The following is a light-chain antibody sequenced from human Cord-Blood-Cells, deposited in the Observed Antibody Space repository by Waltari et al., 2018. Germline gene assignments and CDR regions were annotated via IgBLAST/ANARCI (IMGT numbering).Light chain of an antibody. CDR1: HNEVGWFKL. Sequence: APDQPASVSGFPGQAVTISWPGNHNEVGWFKLFPWDQQHPGKAPKLMIYDVSKRPSGVSNRFSGSKSGNTASLTISGLQAEDEADYYCSSYTSSSTWVFGGGTKLTVL. V-gene: IGLV2-14*02. CDR2: DVS. J-gene: IGLJ3*02. CDR3: SSYTSSSTWV.